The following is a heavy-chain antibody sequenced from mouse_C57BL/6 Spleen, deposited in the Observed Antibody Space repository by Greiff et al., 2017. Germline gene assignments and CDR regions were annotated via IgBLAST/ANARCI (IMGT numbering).Heavy chain of an antibody. CDR2: ISSGGSYT. Sequence: DVQLVQSGGDLVKPGASLKLSCAASGFTFSSYGMSWVRQTPDKRLEWVATISSGGSYTYYPDSVKGRFTISRDNAKNTLYLQMSRLKSEDTAMYYCARQGYYGSSYYDYGGQGTTLTVSS. D-gene: IGHD1-1*01. CDR1: GFTFSSYG. CDR3: ARQGYYGSSYYDY. J-gene: IGHJ2*01. V-gene: IGHV5-6*01.